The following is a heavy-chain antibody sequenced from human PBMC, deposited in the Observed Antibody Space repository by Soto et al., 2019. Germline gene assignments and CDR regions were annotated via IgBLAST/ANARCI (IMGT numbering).Heavy chain of an antibody. CDR2: ISAYNGNT. D-gene: IGHD3-22*01. CDR1: GYTFTSYG. V-gene: IGHV1-18*01. J-gene: IGHJ5*02. Sequence: SVKVSCKASGYTFTSYGISWVRQAPGQGLEWMGWISAYNGNTNYAQKLQGRVTMTTDTSTSTAYMELRSLRSDDTAVYYCARGGYYDSSGYSNWFDPWGQGTLVTVSS. CDR3: ARGGYYDSSGYSNWFDP.